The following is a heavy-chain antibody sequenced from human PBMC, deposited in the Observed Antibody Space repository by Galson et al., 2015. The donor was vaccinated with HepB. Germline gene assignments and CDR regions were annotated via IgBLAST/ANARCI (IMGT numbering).Heavy chain of an antibody. V-gene: IGHV3-30-3*01. D-gene: IGHD6-19*01. CDR1: GFTFSSYA. Sequence: SLRLSCAASGFTFSSYALHWVRQAPGKGLQWVAVISYDGSNKYYADSVKGRFTISRDNSKKTLFLQMNSLRTEDTAVYYCARGGAVPGLYYFDYWGQGTLVTVSS. CDR3: ARGGAVPGLYYFDY. CDR2: ISYDGSNK. J-gene: IGHJ4*02.